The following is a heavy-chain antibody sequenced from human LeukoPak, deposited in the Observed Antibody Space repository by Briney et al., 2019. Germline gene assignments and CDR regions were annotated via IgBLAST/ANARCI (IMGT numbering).Heavy chain of an antibody. Sequence: PGGSLRLSCAASGFTFSSHVMIWVRQAPGKGLEWVSCISDTSDHIYYVDSVKGRFTISRDNSKSTLNLQMNSLRVEDTAVYYCAKYPPSGWWVDVWGQGTTVTVSS. D-gene: IGHD6-19*01. V-gene: IGHV3-23*01. CDR3: AKYPPSGWWVDV. CDR1: GFTFSSHV. J-gene: IGHJ6*02. CDR2: ISDTSDHI.